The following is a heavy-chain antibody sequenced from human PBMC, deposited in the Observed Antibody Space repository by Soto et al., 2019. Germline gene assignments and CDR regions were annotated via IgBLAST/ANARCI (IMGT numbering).Heavy chain of an antibody. Sequence: PGGSLRLSCAASGFTFSSYWMHWVRQAPGKGLVWVSRINSDGSSTSYADSVKGRFTISRDNAKNTLYLQMNSLRAEDTAVYYCARDLSIAARRYYYYGMDVWGQGTTVTVSS. CDR2: INSDGSST. CDR3: ARDLSIAARRYYYYGMDV. CDR1: GFTFSSYW. J-gene: IGHJ6*02. V-gene: IGHV3-74*01. D-gene: IGHD6-6*01.